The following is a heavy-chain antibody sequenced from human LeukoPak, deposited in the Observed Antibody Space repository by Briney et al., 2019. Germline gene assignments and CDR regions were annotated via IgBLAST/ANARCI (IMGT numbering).Heavy chain of an antibody. Sequence: SGGSLRLSCAASGFTFSSYGMPWVRQAPGKGLEWVAVISYDGGNKYYADSVKGRFTISRDNSKNTLYLQMNSLRAEDTAVYYCAKDGRPYCSSTSCYFAGDYWGQGTLVTVSS. CDR3: AKDGRPYCSSTSCYFAGDY. D-gene: IGHD2-2*01. V-gene: IGHV3-30*18. CDR2: ISYDGGNK. J-gene: IGHJ4*02. CDR1: GFTFSSYG.